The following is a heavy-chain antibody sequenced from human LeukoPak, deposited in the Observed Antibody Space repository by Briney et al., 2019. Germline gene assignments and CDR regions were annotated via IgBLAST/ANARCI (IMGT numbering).Heavy chain of an antibody. V-gene: IGHV3-11*01. CDR3: ARDRAVAESSYWYFDL. CDR2: ISSSGSTI. J-gene: IGHJ2*01. Sequence: GGSLRLSCAASGFTFSDYYMSWIRQAPGKGLEWVSYISSSGSTIYYADSAKGRFTISRDNAKNSLYLQTNSLRAEDTAVYYCARDRAVAESSYWYFDLWGRGTLVTVSS. D-gene: IGHD6-19*01. CDR1: GFTFSDYY.